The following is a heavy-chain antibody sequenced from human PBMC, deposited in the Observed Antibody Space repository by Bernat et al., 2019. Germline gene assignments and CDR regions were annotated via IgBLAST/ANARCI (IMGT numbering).Heavy chain of an antibody. V-gene: IGHV3-23*04. CDR2: ISGSGGNT. CDR3: AKQSESYGDSRIDY. CDR1: GFTFSSYA. D-gene: IGHD4-17*01. Sequence: EVQLVESGGGLVQPGGSLRLSCAASGFTFSSYAMTWVRQAPGKGLEWVSVISGSGGNTYYADSMKGRFTISRDNSKNTLYLQMNSLRTEDTAVYYCAKQSESYGDSRIDYWGQGTLVTVSS. J-gene: IGHJ4*02.